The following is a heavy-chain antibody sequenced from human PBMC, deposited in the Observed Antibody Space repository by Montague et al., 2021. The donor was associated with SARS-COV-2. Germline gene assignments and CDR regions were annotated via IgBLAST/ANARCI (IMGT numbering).Heavy chain of an antibody. Sequence: SLRLSCAASGFTVSTNYMSWVRQAPGKGLEWISVIYSGGDTYYADSVKGRFTISRDNSKNTLYLQMNSLRAEDTAVYYCARGGGLRNYGMGVWGQGTTVTVSS. CDR2: IYSGGDT. CDR1: GFTVSTNY. D-gene: IGHD5-12*01. CDR3: ARGGGLRNYGMGV. V-gene: IGHV3-53*01. J-gene: IGHJ6*02.